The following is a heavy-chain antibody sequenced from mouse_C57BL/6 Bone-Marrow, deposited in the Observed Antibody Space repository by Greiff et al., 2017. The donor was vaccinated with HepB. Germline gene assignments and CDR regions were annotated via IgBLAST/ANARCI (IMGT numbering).Heavy chain of an antibody. CDR1: GYTFTGYW. V-gene: IGHV1-9*01. Sequence: VQLQQSGAELMKPGASVKLSCKATGYTFTGYWIEWVKQRPGHGLEWIGEILPGSGSTNYNEKFKGKATFTADTSSNTASMQRSSLTTEDSAIYNCASSCSRDLPWFAYWGQGTLVTVSA. CDR2: ILPGSGST. CDR3: ASSCSRDLPWFAY. J-gene: IGHJ3*01. D-gene: IGHD1-1*01.